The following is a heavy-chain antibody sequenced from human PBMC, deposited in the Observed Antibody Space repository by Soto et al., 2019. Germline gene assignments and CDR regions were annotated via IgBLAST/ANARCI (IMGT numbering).Heavy chain of an antibody. CDR3: ALPSCGGDCYSPFVY. Sequence: ELQLLESGGGFVQPGGSLRLSCTASGFGLSTYAISWVRQAPGKGLEWVSVISANSGNTDYADSVKGRFTISRDKSENTVFLQMNRLRAEDTAVYYCALPSCGGDCYSPFVYCVQGTLVTVSS. V-gene: IGHV3-23*01. J-gene: IGHJ4*02. CDR2: ISANSGNT. CDR1: GFGLSTYA. D-gene: IGHD2-21*02.